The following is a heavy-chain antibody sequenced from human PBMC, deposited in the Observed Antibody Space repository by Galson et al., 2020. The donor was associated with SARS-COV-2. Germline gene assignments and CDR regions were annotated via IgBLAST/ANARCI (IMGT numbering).Heavy chain of an antibody. CDR3: ARVREVAGAFDY. Sequence: PGGSLRLSCPASGFTFSSYSMNWVRQAPGKGLEWVSSISSSSSYIYYADSVKGRFTISRDNAKNSLYLQMNSLRAEDTAVYYCARVREVAGAFDYWGQGTLVTVSS. CDR2: ISSSSSYI. CDR1: GFTFSSYS. J-gene: IGHJ4*02. V-gene: IGHV3-21*01. D-gene: IGHD6-19*01.